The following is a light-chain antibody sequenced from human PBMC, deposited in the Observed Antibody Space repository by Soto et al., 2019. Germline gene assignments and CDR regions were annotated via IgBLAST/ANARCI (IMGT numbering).Light chain of an antibody. J-gene: IGKJ4*01. V-gene: IGKV3-11*01. CDR1: QSVGRS. CDR3: QQYADSPLT. CDR2: DAS. Sequence: IVVTQSPATLSLSPGERSPLSFLASQSVGRSLAWYQQKPGQATRLLINDASNRATGIPARFGGSGSGTEFTLSISSLQSEDFAVYYCQQYADSPLTFGGGTKVDI.